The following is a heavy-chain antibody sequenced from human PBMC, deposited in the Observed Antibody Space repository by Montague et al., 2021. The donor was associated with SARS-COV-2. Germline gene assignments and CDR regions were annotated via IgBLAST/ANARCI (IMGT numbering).Heavy chain of an antibody. CDR1: GGSISSGSYY. J-gene: IGHJ4*02. D-gene: IGHD6-19*01. V-gene: IGHV4-61*02. Sequence: TLSLPCTVSGGSISSGSYYWSWIRQPAGKGLEWFGRTSISGSTXYYPSLKSRVTISVDTSKNQFSLKLSSVTAADTAVYYCARDIAVAGQFDYWGQGTLVTVSS. CDR3: ARDIAVAGQFDY. CDR2: TSISGST.